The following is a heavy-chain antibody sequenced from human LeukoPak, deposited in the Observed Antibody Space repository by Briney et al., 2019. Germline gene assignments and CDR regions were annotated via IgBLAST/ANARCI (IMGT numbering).Heavy chain of an antibody. CDR3: AKSGSTVTTLNWFNP. V-gene: IGHV3-30*04. D-gene: IGHD4-17*01. CDR1: GFTFSTYA. CDR2: ISFDGSNT. J-gene: IGHJ5*02. Sequence: VRSLRLSCAASGFTFSTYAMHWVRQAPGKGLEWVAVISFDGSNTYYADSVKGRFTISRDNSKNTLYLQMDSLRAEDTAVYYCAKSGSTVTTLNWFNPWGQGTLVTVYS.